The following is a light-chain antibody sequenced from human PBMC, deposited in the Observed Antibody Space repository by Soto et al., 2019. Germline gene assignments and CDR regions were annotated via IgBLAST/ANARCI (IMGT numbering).Light chain of an antibody. CDR1: QSVGSN. CDR3: QHYNSYSEA. V-gene: IGKV3-15*01. J-gene: IGKJ1*01. Sequence: EIVRTQSPATLSVSPGERATLSCRASQSVGSNLAWYQQKPGQAPRLLIYGASTRATGIPARFGGSGSGTEFTLTISSLQPDDFATYYCQHYNSYSEAFGQGTKVDIK. CDR2: GAS.